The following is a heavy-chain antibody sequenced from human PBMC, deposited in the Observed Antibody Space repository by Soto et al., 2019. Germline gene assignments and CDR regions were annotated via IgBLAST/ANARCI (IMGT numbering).Heavy chain of an antibody. CDR2: IFYSGTT. J-gene: IGHJ4*02. V-gene: IGHV4-39*01. CDR1: GGSISGSSYY. Sequence: LSETLSLTCTVSGGSISGSSYYWGWIRQPPGKGLEWIGNIFYSGTTYYNPSLKSRVTISVDTSKNQFSLKLRSVTAADTAVYYCESSESYDQSDYWGQGTLVTVSS. CDR3: ESSESYDQSDY. D-gene: IGHD3-10*01.